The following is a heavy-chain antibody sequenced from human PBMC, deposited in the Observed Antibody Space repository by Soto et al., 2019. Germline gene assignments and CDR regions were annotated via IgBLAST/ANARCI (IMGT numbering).Heavy chain of an antibody. Sequence: ASVKVSCKASGYTFTSYYMHWVRQAPGQGPEWMGIINPGGGSTSYAQKFQGRVTMTRDTSTSTVYMELSSLRSEDTAVYYCARDMVRGVGRTLYGMDVWGQGTTVTVSS. D-gene: IGHD3-10*01. CDR3: ARDMVRGVGRTLYGMDV. CDR1: GYTFTSYY. CDR2: INPGGGST. V-gene: IGHV1-46*03. J-gene: IGHJ6*02.